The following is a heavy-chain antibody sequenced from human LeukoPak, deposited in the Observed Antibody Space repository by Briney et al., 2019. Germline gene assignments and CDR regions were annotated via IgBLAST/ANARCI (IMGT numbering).Heavy chain of an antibody. CDR3: ARDLYCSGGSCYPY. J-gene: IGHJ4*02. CDR2: ISSSGSTI. D-gene: IGHD2-15*01. CDR1: GFTFSSYE. V-gene: IGHV3-48*03. Sequence: PGGSLRLSCAAPGFTFSSYEMNWVRQAPGKGLEWVSYISSSGSTIYYADSVKGRFTISRDNAKNSLYLQMNSLRAEDTAVYYCARDLYCSGGSCYPYWGQGTLVTVSS.